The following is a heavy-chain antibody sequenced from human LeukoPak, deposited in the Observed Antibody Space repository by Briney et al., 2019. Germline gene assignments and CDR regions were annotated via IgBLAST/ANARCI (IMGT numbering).Heavy chain of an antibody. J-gene: IGHJ6*02. D-gene: IGHD3-16*02. V-gene: IGHV4-34*01. CDR3: ARVIDIAAHYGMDV. CDR2: INHSGST. CDR1: GGSFSGYY. Sequence: SETLSLTCAVYGGSFSGYYWSWIRQPPGKGLEWIGEINHSGSTNYNPSLKSRVTISVDTSKNQFSLKLSSVTAADTAVYYCARVIDIAAHYGMDVWGQGTTVTVSS.